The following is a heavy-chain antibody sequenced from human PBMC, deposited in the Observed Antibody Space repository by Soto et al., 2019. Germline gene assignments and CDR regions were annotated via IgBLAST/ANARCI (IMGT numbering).Heavy chain of an antibody. CDR3: ARDFFRVVMNAFDI. D-gene: IGHD3-3*01. V-gene: IGHV3-64*01. CDR1: GFTFSSYA. CDR2: ISSNGGST. Sequence: EVQLVESGGGLVQPGGSLRLSCAASGFTFSSYAMHWVRQAPGKGLEYVSAISSNGGSTYYANSVKGRFTISRDNSKNPLYLRMGSLRAEDMAVYYCARDFFRVVMNAFDIWGQGTMVTVSS. J-gene: IGHJ3*02.